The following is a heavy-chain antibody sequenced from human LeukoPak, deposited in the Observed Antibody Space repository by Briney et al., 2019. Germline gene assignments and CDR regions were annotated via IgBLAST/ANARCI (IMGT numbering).Heavy chain of an antibody. Sequence: GGSLRLSCVASGFTFSSNWMHWVRQAPGKGLVWVSRINEDGRTTNYADSVKGRFTISRDNAKNTLYLQMNSLRAEDTAMYHCVSDLGGRSGHWGQGTLVTVSS. CDR1: GFTFSSNW. D-gene: IGHD1-26*01. CDR2: INEDGRTT. CDR3: VSDLGGRSGH. V-gene: IGHV3-74*01. J-gene: IGHJ4*02.